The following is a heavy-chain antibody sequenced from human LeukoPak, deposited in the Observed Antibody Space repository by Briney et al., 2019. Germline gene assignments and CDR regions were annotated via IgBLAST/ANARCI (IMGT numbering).Heavy chain of an antibody. D-gene: IGHD3-10*01. CDR1: GGSISSSSYY. V-gene: IGHV4-39*07. CDR3: ARATPPDYYGSGSADY. Sequence: SETLSLTCTVSGGSISSSSYYWGWIRQPPGKGLEWIGSIYYSGSTYYNPSLKSRVTILVDTSKNQFSLKLSSVTAADTAVYYCARATPPDYYGSGSADYWGQGTLVTVSS. J-gene: IGHJ4*02. CDR2: IYYSGST.